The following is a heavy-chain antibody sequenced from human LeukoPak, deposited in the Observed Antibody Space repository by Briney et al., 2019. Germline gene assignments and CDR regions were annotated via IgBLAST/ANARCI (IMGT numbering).Heavy chain of an antibody. CDR2: IRYDGSNK. J-gene: IGHJ4*02. CDR3: ASGPTGPLDY. Sequence: QAGGSLRLSCAASGFTFSSYGMHWVRQAPGKGLEWVAFIRYDGSNKYYADSVKGRFTISRDNSKNTLYLQMNSLRAEDTAVYYCASGPTGPLDYWGQGTLVTVSS. V-gene: IGHV3-30*02. CDR1: GFTFSSYG.